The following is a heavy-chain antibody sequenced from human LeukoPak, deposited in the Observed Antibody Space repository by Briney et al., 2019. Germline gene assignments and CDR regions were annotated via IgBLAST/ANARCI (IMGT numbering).Heavy chain of an antibody. Sequence: GASVKVSCKASGYTFTSYDINWVRQATGQGLEWMGWMNPNSGNIGYAQKFQGRVTITRNTSISTAYMELSSLRSEDTAVYYCARGSSYGYGGGWFDPWGQGTLVTVSS. CDR1: GYTFTSYD. D-gene: IGHD5-18*01. J-gene: IGHJ5*02. V-gene: IGHV1-8*03. CDR3: ARGSSYGYGGGWFDP. CDR2: MNPNSGNI.